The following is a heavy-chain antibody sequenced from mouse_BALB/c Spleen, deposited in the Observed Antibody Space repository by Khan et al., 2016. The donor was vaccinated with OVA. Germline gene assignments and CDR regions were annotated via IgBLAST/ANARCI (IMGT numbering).Heavy chain of an antibody. Sequence: VQLKESGPGLVAPSQSLSITCTVSGFSLTNYGVLWVRQPPREGLAWLGVIWAGGSTNYNSALMSRLSISKDNSKRQVFLKMNSLQTNDTAMYYCARPYYGSYWFDYWGQGTLVTVSA. CDR2: IWAGGST. D-gene: IGHD1-1*01. CDR1: GFSLTNYG. J-gene: IGHJ3*01. V-gene: IGHV2-9*02. CDR3: ARPYYGSYWFDY.